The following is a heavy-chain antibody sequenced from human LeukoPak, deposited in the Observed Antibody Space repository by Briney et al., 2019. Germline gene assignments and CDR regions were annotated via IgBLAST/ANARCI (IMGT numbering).Heavy chain of an antibody. V-gene: IGHV4-4*07. CDR2: IYTSGST. D-gene: IGHD4-17*01. Sequence: SETLSLTCTVSGGSISSYYWSWIRQPAGKGLEWIGRIYTSGSTNYNPSLKSRVTISVDTSKNQFSLKLSSVTAADTAVYYCARENSYGDYIDYWGQGTLVTVSS. J-gene: IGHJ4*02. CDR3: ARENSYGDYIDY. CDR1: GGSISSYY.